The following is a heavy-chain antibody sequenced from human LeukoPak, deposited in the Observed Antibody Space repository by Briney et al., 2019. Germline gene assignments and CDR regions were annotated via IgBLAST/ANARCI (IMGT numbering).Heavy chain of an antibody. CDR2: IIPILGIA. Sequence: SVKVSCKASGGTFSSYAISWVRQAPGQGLEWMGRIIPILGIANYAQKFQGRVTITADKSTSTAYMELSSLRSEDTAVYYCARHSGYERGVFDYWGQGTLVTVSS. CDR3: ARHSGYERGVFDY. CDR1: GGTFSSYA. J-gene: IGHJ4*02. V-gene: IGHV1-69*04. D-gene: IGHD5-12*01.